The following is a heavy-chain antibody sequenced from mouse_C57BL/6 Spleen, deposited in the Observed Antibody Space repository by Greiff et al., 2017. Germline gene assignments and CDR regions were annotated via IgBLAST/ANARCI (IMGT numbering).Heavy chain of an antibody. V-gene: IGHV14-4*01. CDR1: GFNIKDDY. Sequence: EVQLQQSGAELVRPGASVKLSCTASGFNIKDDYMHWVKQRPEQGLEWIGWIDPENGDTEYASKFQGKATITADTSSNTAYLQLSSLTSEDTAVYYCTTGPVVADYWGQGTTLTVSS. D-gene: IGHD1-1*01. CDR3: TTGPVVADY. CDR2: IDPENGDT. J-gene: IGHJ2*01.